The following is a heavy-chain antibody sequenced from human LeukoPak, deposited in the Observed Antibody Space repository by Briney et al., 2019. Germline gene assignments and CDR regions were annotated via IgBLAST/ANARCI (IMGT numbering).Heavy chain of an antibody. D-gene: IGHD3-10*01. Sequence: ASVKVSCKASGYTFTSYAMHWVRQAPGQRLEWMGWINAGNGNTKYSQKFQGRVTITRDTSASTAYMELSSLRSEDTAVYYCARRTPYGSGSSYYFDYWGQGTLVTVSS. CDR3: ARRTPYGSGSSYYFDY. CDR2: INAGNGNT. J-gene: IGHJ4*02. V-gene: IGHV1-3*01. CDR1: GYTFTSYA.